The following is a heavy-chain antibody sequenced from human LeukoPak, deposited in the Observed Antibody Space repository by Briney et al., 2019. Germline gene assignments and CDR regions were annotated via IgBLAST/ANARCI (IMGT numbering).Heavy chain of an antibody. D-gene: IGHD3-10*01. J-gene: IGHJ4*02. CDR2: MNPNSGNT. CDR3: ARGFTMVRGVIFGH. V-gene: IGHV1-8*01. Sequence: GASVKVSCKASGYTFTSYDINWVRQATGQGLEWMGWMNPNSGNTGYARKFQGRVTMTRNTSISTAYMELSSLRSEDTAVYYCARGFTMVRGVIFGHWGQGTLVTVSS. CDR1: GYTFTSYD.